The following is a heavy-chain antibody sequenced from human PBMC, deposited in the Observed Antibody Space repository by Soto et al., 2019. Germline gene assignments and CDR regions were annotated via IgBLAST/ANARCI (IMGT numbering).Heavy chain of an antibody. Sequence: SETLSLTCTVSGGSISSSDYYWGWIRQPPGKGLEWIGTIYYSGTTFYDPSLKSRFSLSFDTSKNQFSLTLNSATAADTAVYYCARQARGTTWSDFDYWGQGTLVTVSS. CDR3: ARQARGTTWSDFDY. J-gene: IGHJ4*02. CDR2: IYYSGTT. CDR1: GGSISSSDYY. D-gene: IGHD1-7*01. V-gene: IGHV4-39*01.